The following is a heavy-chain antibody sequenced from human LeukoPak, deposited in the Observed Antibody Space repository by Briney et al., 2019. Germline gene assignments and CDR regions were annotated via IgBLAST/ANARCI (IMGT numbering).Heavy chain of an antibody. CDR3: ARQRGYYGSGSRFDY. V-gene: IGHV4-39*01. CDR1: GGSISSSSYY. Sequence: PSETLSLTCTVSGGSISSSSYYWSWIRQPPGKGLEWIGEINHSGSTNYNPSLKSRVTISVDTSKNQFSLKLSSVTAADTAVYYCARQRGYYGSGSRFDYWGQGTLVTVSS. CDR2: INHSGST. D-gene: IGHD3-10*01. J-gene: IGHJ4*02.